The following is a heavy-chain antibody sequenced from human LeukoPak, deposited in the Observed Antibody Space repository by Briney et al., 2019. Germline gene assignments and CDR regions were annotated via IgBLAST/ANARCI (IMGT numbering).Heavy chain of an antibody. Sequence: SETLSLTCTVSGYSISSSYYWGWIRQPPGKGLEWIGEINHSGSTNYNPSLKSRVTISVDTSKNQFSLKLSSVTAADTAVYYCAKAYYDDYATAPRDFYYWGQGTLVTVSS. CDR1: GYSISSSYY. CDR3: AKAYYDDYATAPRDFYY. V-gene: IGHV4-38-2*02. D-gene: IGHD4-17*01. J-gene: IGHJ4*02. CDR2: INHSGST.